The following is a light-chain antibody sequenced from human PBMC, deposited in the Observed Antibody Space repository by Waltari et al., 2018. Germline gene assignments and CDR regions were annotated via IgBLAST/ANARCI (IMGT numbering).Light chain of an antibody. Sequence: QSVLTKPPSASGTPGHRVPISCSGSSSNIGRPYVYWYQQVPGTAPKLLIYLTNQRPSGVPDRFSGSKSGTSASLAISGLRADDEADYYCTAWDDSLNACVFGGGTQLTV. CDR3: TAWDDSLNACV. CDR1: SSNIGRPY. J-gene: IGLJ3*02. V-gene: IGLV1-47*01. CDR2: LTN.